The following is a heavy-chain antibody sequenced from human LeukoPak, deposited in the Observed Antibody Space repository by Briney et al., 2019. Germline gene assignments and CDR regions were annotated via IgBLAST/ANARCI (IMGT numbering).Heavy chain of an antibody. J-gene: IGHJ4*02. CDR1: GFTVSSNS. CDR2: INHSGST. CDR3: ARSGYSYGKIDY. D-gene: IGHD5-18*01. Sequence: GSLRLSCAASGFTVSSNSMSWIRQPPGKGLEWIGEINHSGSTNYNPSLKSRVTISVDTSKNQFSLKLSSVTAADTAVYYCARSGYSYGKIDYWGQGTLVTVSS. V-gene: IGHV4-34*01.